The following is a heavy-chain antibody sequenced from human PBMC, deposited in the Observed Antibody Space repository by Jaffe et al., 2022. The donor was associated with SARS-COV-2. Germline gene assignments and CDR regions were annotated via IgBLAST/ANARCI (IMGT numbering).Heavy chain of an antibody. CDR3: ARDPGYSNYAYYYYGMDV. CDR2: IWYDGSNK. V-gene: IGHV3-33*01. CDR1: GFTFSSYG. J-gene: IGHJ6*02. Sequence: QVQLVESGGGVVQPGRSLRLSCAASGFTFSSYGMHWVRQAPGKGLEWVAVIWYDGSNKYYADSVKGRFTISRDNSKNTLYLQMNSLRAEDTAVYYCARDPGYSNYAYYYYGMDVWGQGTTVTVSS. D-gene: IGHD4-4*01.